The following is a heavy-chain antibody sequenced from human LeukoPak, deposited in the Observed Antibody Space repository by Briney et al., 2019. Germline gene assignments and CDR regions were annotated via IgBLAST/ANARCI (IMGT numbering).Heavy chain of an antibody. CDR2: IKTDGSST. V-gene: IGHV3-74*01. D-gene: IGHD6-13*01. CDR3: ARDFMYSISCAGC. Sequence: HPGGSLRLSCATSGFSFSSYAMSWVRQVPGKGLMWVSRIKTDGSSTSYADSVKGRFTISRDNAKNTLYLQMNSLRVEDTAVYYCARDFMYSISCAGCWGQGTLVTVSS. CDR1: GFSFSSYA. J-gene: IGHJ4*02.